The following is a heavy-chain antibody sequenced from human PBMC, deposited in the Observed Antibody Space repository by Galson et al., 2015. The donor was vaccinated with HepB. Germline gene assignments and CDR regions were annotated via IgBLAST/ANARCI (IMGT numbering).Heavy chain of an antibody. J-gene: IGHJ4*02. CDR2: ISWNSGSI. CDR1: GFTFDDYA. V-gene: IGHV3-9*01. D-gene: IGHD3-22*01. CDR3: AKDIRANYYDSSGYDH. Sequence: SLRLSCAASGFTFDDYAMHWVRQAPGKGLEWVSGISWNSGSIGYADSVKGRFTISRDNAKNSLYLQMNSLRVEDTALYYCAKDIRANYYDSSGYDHWGQGTLVTVSS.